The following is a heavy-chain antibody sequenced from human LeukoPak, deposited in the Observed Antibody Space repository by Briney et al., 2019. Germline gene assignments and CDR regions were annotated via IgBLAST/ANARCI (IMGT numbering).Heavy chain of an antibody. J-gene: IGHJ4*02. Sequence: PGVSLRLSCAASGFTFSSYGMHWVRQAPGKGLEWVAVISYDGSNKYYADSVKGRFTISRDNSKNTLCLQMNSLRAEDTAVYYCAKDYGPATAVGYWGQGTLVTVSS. CDR2: ISYDGSNK. V-gene: IGHV3-30*18. CDR3: AKDYGPATAVGY. CDR1: GFTFSSYG. D-gene: IGHD4-23*01.